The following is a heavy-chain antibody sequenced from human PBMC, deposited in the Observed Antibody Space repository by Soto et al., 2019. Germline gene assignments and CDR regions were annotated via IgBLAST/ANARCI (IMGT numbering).Heavy chain of an antibody. CDR3: AREPIVEGPPGYNWFDP. D-gene: IGHD3-22*01. Sequence: SETLSLTCTVSGGSISSGGYYWSWIRQHPGKGLEWIGYIYYSGSTYYNPSLKSRVTISVDTSKNQFSLRLGSVTAADTAVYYCAREPIVEGPPGYNWFDPWGQGILVTVSS. J-gene: IGHJ5*02. CDR2: IYYSGST. V-gene: IGHV4-31*03. CDR1: GGSISSGGYY.